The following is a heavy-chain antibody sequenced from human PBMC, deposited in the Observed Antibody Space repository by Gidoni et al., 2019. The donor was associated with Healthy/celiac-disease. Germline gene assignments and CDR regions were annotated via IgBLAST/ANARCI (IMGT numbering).Heavy chain of an antibody. D-gene: IGHD3-10*01. CDR3: ARAYHTQPGGMDV. V-gene: IGHV3-30-3*01. J-gene: IGHJ6*02. CDR2: ISYDGSNK. Sequence: GLEWVAVISYDGSNKYYADSVKGRFTISRDNSKNTLYLQMNSLRAEDTAVYYCARAYHTQPGGMDVWGQGTTVTVSS.